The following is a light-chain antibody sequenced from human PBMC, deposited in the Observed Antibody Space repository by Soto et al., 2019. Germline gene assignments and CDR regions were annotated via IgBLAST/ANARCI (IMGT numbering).Light chain of an antibody. CDR1: QRLVRRDAYTY. Sequence: DIELTQSPPSLPVTLGDPASITCRSSQRLVRRDAYTYLDWYQQRPGKSPRRLIYEVSTWDSGVPERFSGSGSGTDFTLRISRVQAEDVGVYYCMQGTKWPWTLGQGTKVDIK. CDR2: EVS. CDR3: MQGTKWPWT. J-gene: IGKJ1*01. V-gene: IGKV2-30*02.